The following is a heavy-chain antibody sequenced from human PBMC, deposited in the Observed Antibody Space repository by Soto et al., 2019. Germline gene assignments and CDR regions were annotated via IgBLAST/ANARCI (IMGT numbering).Heavy chain of an antibody. CDR2: ISSSGSTI. J-gene: IGHJ6*02. V-gene: IGHV3-48*03. Sequence: EVQLVESGGGLVQPGGSLRLSCAASGFTFSSYEMNWVRQAPGKGLEWVSYISSSGSTIYYADSVKGRFTISRDNAKNSLYLQMNSLRAEDTAVYYCARASYYYDSSGYYWGKGMDVWGQGTTVTVSS. D-gene: IGHD3-22*01. CDR1: GFTFSSYE. CDR3: ARASYYYDSSGYYWGKGMDV.